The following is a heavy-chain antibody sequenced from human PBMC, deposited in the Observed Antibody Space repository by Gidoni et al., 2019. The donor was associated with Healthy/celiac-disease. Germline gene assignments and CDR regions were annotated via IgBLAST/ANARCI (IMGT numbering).Heavy chain of an antibody. V-gene: IGHV4-31*03. CDR1: GGSISSGGYY. CDR2: IYYSGST. CDR3: ARGGGNSGYAPGGWGDDY. Sequence: QVQLQESGPGLVKPSQTLSLTCTVSGGSISSGGYYWSWIRQHPGKGLEWIGYIYYSGSTYYNPSLKSRVTISVDTSKNQFSLMLSSVTAADTAVYYCARGGGNSGYAPGGWGDDYWGQGTLVTVSS. J-gene: IGHJ4*02. D-gene: IGHD5-12*01.